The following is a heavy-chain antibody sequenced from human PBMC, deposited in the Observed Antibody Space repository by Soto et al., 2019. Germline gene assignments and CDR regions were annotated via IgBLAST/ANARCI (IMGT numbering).Heavy chain of an antibody. Sequence: SGGSLRLSCAASGFTFSSYAMSWVRQAPGKGLEWVSATSGSGGSTYYADSVKGRFTISRDNSKNTLYLQMNSLRAEDTAVYYCAKARTTVTTYDAFDIWGQGTMVTVSS. J-gene: IGHJ3*02. CDR3: AKARTTVTTYDAFDI. CDR1: GFTFSSYA. V-gene: IGHV3-23*01. D-gene: IGHD4-17*01. CDR2: TSGSGGST.